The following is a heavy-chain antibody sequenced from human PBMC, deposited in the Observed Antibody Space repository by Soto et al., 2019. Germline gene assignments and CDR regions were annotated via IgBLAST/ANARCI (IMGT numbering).Heavy chain of an antibody. CDR1: GFTFSSYA. D-gene: IGHD3-3*01. CDR2: ISGSGGST. J-gene: IGHJ5*02. V-gene: IGHV3-23*01. CDR3: AKTQGYYDFWSGYYTRPWFEN. Sequence: GGSLRLSCAASGFTFSSYAMSWVRQAPGKGLEWVSAISGSGGSTYYADSVKGRFTISRDNSKNTLYLQMNSLRAEDTAVYYCAKTQGYYDFWSGYYTRPWFENWGQGTLVTVSS.